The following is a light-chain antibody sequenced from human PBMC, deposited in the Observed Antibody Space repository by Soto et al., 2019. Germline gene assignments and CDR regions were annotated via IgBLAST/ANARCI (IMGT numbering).Light chain of an antibody. CDR2: QDS. V-gene: IGLV3-1*01. CDR3: QAWDSSTVV. Sequence: SYELTQPPSVSVSPGQTASITCSGDKLGDKYACWYQQKPGQSPVLVIYQDSKRTSEIPERFSGSNSGNTATLTISGTQAMDEADYYCQAWDSSTVVFGGGTKLTVL. CDR1: KLGDKY. J-gene: IGLJ2*01.